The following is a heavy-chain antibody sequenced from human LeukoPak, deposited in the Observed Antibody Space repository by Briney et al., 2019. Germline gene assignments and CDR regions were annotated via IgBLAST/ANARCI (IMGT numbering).Heavy chain of an antibody. Sequence: GASVKVSCKASGGTFSSYAISWVRQAPRQGLEWMGGIIPIFGTANYAQKFQGRVTITADESTSTAYMELSSLRSEDTAVYYCATEGIVGARGSYYYYYGMDVWGQGTTVTVSS. V-gene: IGHV1-69*13. J-gene: IGHJ6*02. CDR3: ATEGIVGARGSYYYYYGMDV. D-gene: IGHD1-26*01. CDR1: GGTFSSYA. CDR2: IIPIFGTA.